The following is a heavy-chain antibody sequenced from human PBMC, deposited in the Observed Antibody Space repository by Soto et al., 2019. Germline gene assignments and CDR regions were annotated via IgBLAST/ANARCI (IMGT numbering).Heavy chain of an antibody. J-gene: IGHJ4*02. Sequence: RLSCAASGFTFSSYAMSWVRQAPGKGLEWVSAISGSGGSTYYADSVKGRFTISRDNSKNTLYLQMNSLRAEDTAVYYCAIVSFSHDTATALYDYWGQGSLVIVSS. CDR3: AIVSFSHDTATALYDY. D-gene: IGHD5-18*01. V-gene: IGHV3-23*01. CDR2: ISGSGGST. CDR1: GFTFSSYA.